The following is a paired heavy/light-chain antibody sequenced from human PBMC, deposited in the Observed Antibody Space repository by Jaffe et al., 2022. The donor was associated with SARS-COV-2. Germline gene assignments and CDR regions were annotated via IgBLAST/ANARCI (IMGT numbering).Heavy chain of an antibody. CDR1: GGSISSGDYY. Sequence: QVQLQESGPGLVKPSQTLSLTCTVSGGSISSGDYYWSWIRQPPGKGLEWIGYIYYSGSTYYNPSLKSRVTISVDTSKNQFSLKLSSVTAADTAVYYCARVVPAAMVGAFDIWGQGTMVTVSS. J-gene: IGHJ3*02. V-gene: IGHV4-30-4*01. CDR2: IYYSGST. D-gene: IGHD2-2*01. CDR3: ARVVPAAMVGAFDI.
Light chain of an antibody. CDR1: NIGSKN. V-gene: IGLV3-9*01. CDR2: RDS. CDR3: QVWDSSTAV. Sequence: SYELTQPLSVSVALGQTARITCGGNNIGSKNVHWYQQKPGQAPVLVIYRDSNRPSGIPERFSGSNSGNTATLTISRAQAGDEADYYCQVWDSSTAVFGGGTKLTVL. J-gene: IGLJ3*02.